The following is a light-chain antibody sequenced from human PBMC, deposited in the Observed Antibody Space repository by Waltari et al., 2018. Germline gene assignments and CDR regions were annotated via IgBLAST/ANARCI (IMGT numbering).Light chain of an antibody. Sequence: EIALVQSPGSLSLSPGASAPTTCSASQSVSDSYSAWFLHKPGHPPRLLIFGTSTRATGIPDRFSGSVSGIEFTLTISRVEAEDFAVYFCQHYCTSLPWTFGQWTKVEIK. CDR2: GTS. CDR3: QHYCTSLPWT. V-gene: IGKV3-20*01. CDR1: QSVSDSY. J-gene: IGKJ1*01.